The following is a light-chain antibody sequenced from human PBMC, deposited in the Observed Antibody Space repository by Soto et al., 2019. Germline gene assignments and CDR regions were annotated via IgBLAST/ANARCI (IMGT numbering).Light chain of an antibody. Sequence: EIVLTQTPATLSLSPGQRATLSCWASQSVKTYLMWYQHKPGQAPRLLIYDTSNRATGIPDRFSGSGSGTGFTLTISNLKPEDSAVYYCQQRGNSITFGGGTKVAI. V-gene: IGKV3-11*01. CDR1: QSVKTY. CDR3: QQRGNSIT. J-gene: IGKJ4*02. CDR2: DTS.